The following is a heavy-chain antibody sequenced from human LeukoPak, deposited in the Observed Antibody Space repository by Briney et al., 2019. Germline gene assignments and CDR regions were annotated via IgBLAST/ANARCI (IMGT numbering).Heavy chain of an antibody. CDR2: IYTSGST. Sequence: PSETLSLTCTVSGGSISSYYWSWIRQPAGKGLEWIGRIYTSGSTNYNPSLKSRVTMSVDTSKNQFSLKLSSVTAADTAVYYCARGCGGDCYSGNYWYYYMDVWGKGTTVTFSS. CDR3: ARGCGGDCYSGNYWYYYMDV. V-gene: IGHV4-4*07. J-gene: IGHJ6*03. CDR1: GGSISSYY. D-gene: IGHD2-21*02.